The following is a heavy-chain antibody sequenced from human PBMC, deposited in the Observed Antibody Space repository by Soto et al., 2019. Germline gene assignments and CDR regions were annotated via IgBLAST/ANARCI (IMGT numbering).Heavy chain of an antibody. CDR3: AREGYRIYNYYGMDV. V-gene: IGHV3-7*01. CDR2: IKHDGSEK. D-gene: IGHD5-18*01. CDR1: GFTFSSYW. J-gene: IGHJ6*02. Sequence: EVQLVESGGGLVQPGGSLRLSCAASGFTFSSYWMSWVRQAPGKGLEWVANIKHDGSEKYYVDSVKGRFTISRDNAKNSLYLQRNSVRAECTAVYCCAREGYRIYNYYGMDVWGQGTTVTVSS.